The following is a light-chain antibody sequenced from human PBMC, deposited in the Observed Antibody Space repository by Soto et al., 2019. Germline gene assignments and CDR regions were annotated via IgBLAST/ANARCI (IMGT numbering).Light chain of an antibody. CDR3: SSHTSSSTLYV. Sequence: QSVLTQPASVSGSPGQSITMSCTGTSSDVGGYNYVSWYQQHPGKAPKLMIYGVSNRPAGVANRFSGSKSANTASLTISGLQAEYESDQYCSSHTSSSTLYVFGTGTKLTVL. CDR2: GVS. J-gene: IGLJ1*01. CDR1: SSDVGGYNY. V-gene: IGLV2-14*01.